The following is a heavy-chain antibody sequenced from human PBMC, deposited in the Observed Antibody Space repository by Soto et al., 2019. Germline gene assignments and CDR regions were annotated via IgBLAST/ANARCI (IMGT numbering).Heavy chain of an antibody. J-gene: IGHJ3*02. Sequence: PGGSLRLSCAASGFTFSSYAMSWVRQAPGKGLEWVSAISGSSGNTYYADSVKGRFTISRDNAKNTLYLQMNSLRAEDTAVYYCARDQAAAPLPGAFVIWGQGTMVNVSS. V-gene: IGHV3-23*01. CDR1: GFTFSSYA. CDR2: ISGSSGNT. D-gene: IGHD6-13*01. CDR3: ARDQAAAPLPGAFVI.